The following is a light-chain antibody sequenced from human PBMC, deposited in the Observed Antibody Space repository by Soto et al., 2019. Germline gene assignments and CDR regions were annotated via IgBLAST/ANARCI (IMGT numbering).Light chain of an antibody. CDR3: SSYTSSSTLE. Sequence: QSALTQPASVSGSPGQSITISCTGTSSDVGGYNYVSWYQQHPGKAPKLMIYDVSNRPSGVSNRFSGSKSGNTASLTISGLQAEDEAHYYRSSYTSSSTLEFGGGTQLTVL. V-gene: IGLV2-14*01. J-gene: IGLJ2*01. CDR1: SSDVGGYNY. CDR2: DVS.